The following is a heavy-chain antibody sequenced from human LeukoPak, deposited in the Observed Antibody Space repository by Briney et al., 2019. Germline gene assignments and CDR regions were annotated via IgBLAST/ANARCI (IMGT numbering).Heavy chain of an antibody. V-gene: IGHV1-46*01. Sequence: ASVKISCKASGYTFTNYCIHWVRQAPGQGLEWVVLINPNGGSTGYAQRFQGRVTVTTDTSTSTVYMELNSLGSEDTAVYYCARERRAWGEDFWGQGTLVTVSS. D-gene: IGHD3-16*01. J-gene: IGHJ4*02. CDR2: INPNGGST. CDR1: GYTFTNYC. CDR3: ARERRAWGEDF.